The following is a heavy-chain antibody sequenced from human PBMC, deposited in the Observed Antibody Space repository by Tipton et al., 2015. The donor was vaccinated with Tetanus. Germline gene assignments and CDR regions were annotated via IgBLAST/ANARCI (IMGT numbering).Heavy chain of an antibody. CDR3: ARDQGGGRVVRLNWFDP. J-gene: IGHJ5*02. V-gene: IGHV4-31*03. Sequence: LSLTCSVSGGSISSGGYFWNWIRQHPGKGPEWIGYIYYSGDTFYNPSLKSRVSMSVDTSKNQFSLNLRSVTAADTAVYYCARDQGGGRVVRLNWFDPWGQGTLVTVSS. CDR2: IYYSGDT. CDR1: GGSISSGGYF. D-gene: IGHD6-6*01.